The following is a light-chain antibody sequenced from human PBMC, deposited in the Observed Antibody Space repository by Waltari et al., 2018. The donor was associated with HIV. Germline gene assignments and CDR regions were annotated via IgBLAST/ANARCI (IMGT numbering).Light chain of an antibody. CDR3: QQRSNWLT. CDR1: RSVSSY. J-gene: IGKJ4*01. Sequence: EIVLTQSPATLSLSPGERATLSCRASRSVSSYLAWYQQKLGQAPRLLIYDASNRATGIPARFSGSGSGTDFALTISSLEPEDFAVYYCQQRSNWLTFGGGTKVEIK. CDR2: DAS. V-gene: IGKV3-11*01.